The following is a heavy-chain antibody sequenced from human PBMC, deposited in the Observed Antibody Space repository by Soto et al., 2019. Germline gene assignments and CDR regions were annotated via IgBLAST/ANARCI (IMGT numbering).Heavy chain of an antibody. J-gene: IGHJ6*02. Sequence: GGSLRLSCAASGFTFSSYEMHWVRQAPGKGLEWVSYISSSGSSVYYADSVKGRFTISRANAKNSLYLQMSRLRAEDTAAYYCARSVLPAAIGWYYYGMDVWGQGTALTVSS. V-gene: IGHV3-48*03. CDR1: GFTFSSYE. D-gene: IGHD2-2*01. CDR2: ISSSGSSV. CDR3: ARSVLPAAIGWYYYGMDV.